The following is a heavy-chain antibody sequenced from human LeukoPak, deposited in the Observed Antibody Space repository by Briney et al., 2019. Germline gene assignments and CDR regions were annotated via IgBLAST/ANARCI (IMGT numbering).Heavy chain of an antibody. CDR1: GGSISSYY. CDR2: IYYSGST. J-gene: IGHJ3*02. Sequence: SETLSLTCTVSGGSISSYYWTWIRQPPGKGLEWIGYIYYSGSTNYNPSLKSRVTISVDTSKNQFSLKLSSVTAADTGVYYCAGPWPRYYYGSGSYQAFDIWGQGTMVTVSS. V-gene: IGHV4-59*01. D-gene: IGHD3-10*01. CDR3: AGPWPRYYYGSGSYQAFDI.